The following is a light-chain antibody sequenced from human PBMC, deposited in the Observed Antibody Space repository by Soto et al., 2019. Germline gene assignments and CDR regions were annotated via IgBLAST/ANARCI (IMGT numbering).Light chain of an antibody. CDR2: LGS. Sequence: DLVMTQSPLSLPVTPGEPASISCRSSQSLLHSNGYNYLDWYLQKPGQSPQLLIYLGSNRASGVPDRFSGSGSGTDFTLKISRVEAEDVGVYYCMQALQTPLTFGQGTRLDIK. V-gene: IGKV2-28*01. CDR3: MQALQTPLT. CDR1: QSLLHSNGYNY. J-gene: IGKJ5*01.